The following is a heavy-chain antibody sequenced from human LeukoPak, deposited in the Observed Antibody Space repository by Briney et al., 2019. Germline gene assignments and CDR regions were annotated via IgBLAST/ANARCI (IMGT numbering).Heavy chain of an antibody. CDR3: ARGGISSSSIPYFDY. CDR2: INHNGNVN. CDR1: GFTFSSYW. V-gene: IGHV3-7*03. Sequence: PEGSLRLSCAASGFTFSSYWMNWARQAPGKGLEWVASINHNGNVNYYVDSVKGRFTISRDNAKNSLYLQMSNLRAEDTAVYYCARGGISSSSIPYFDYWGQGTLVTVSS. J-gene: IGHJ4*02. D-gene: IGHD6-6*01.